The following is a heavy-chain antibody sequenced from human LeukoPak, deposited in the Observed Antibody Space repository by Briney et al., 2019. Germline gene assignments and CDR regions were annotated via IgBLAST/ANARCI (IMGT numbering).Heavy chain of an antibody. CDR2: ITWDGAGT. V-gene: IGHV3-43*01. J-gene: IGHJ6*02. CDR1: GFAFGGYS. CDR3: VKDRYYLGSGSYYTSPWDYGLDV. D-gene: IGHD3-10*01. Sequence: GGSLRLSCAASGFAFGGYSMHWVRQAPGKGLEWVSLITWDGAGTYYADSVKGRFTISRDNSKNSLYLQMNSLRTEDTALYYCVKDRYYLGSGSYYTSPWDYGLDVWGQGTTVTVSS.